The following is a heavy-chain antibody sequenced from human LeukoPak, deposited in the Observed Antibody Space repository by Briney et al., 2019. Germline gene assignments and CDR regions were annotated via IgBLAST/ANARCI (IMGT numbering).Heavy chain of an antibody. D-gene: IGHD6-19*01. CDR2: IYYSGIT. CDR3: ARVSARYSSVLGIYYYYYMDV. CDR1: GGSISSNGYY. J-gene: IGHJ6*03. V-gene: IGHV4-39*07. Sequence: PSETLSLTCTVSGGSISSNGYYWGWIRQSPGEGLEWIGNIYYSGITYYNASLKSRVTISVDTSKNQFSLKVRSVTAADTAVYYCARVSARYSSVLGIYYYYYMDVWGKGTTVTVSS.